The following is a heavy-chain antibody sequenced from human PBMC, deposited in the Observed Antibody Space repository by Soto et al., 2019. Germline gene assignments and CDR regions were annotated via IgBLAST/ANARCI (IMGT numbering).Heavy chain of an antibody. J-gene: IGHJ4*02. V-gene: IGHV4-34*01. Sequence: SETLSLTCAVYGGSFSGYYWSWIRQPPGKGLEWIGEINHSGSTNYNPSLKSRVTISVDTSKNQFSLKLSSVTAADTAVYYCARLTPSTVTTVHWGQGTLVTVSS. CDR1: GGSFSGYY. CDR2: INHSGST. CDR3: ARLTPSTVTTVH. D-gene: IGHD4-17*01.